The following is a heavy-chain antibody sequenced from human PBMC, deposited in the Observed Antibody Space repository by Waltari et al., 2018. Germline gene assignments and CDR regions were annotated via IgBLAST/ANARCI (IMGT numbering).Heavy chain of an antibody. D-gene: IGHD6-13*01. V-gene: IGHV4-31*01. CDR3: ARAGAAAFPAAFDI. Sequence: QVQLQESGPGLVKPSQTLSLTCTVSGGSISSGGYYWSWIRQHPGKGLEWIGYSYYSGSTYYNPSLKSLVTISVDTSKNQFSLKLSSVTAADTAVYYCARAGAAAFPAAFDIWGQGTMVTVSS. CDR2: SYYSGST. J-gene: IGHJ3*02. CDR1: GGSISSGGYY.